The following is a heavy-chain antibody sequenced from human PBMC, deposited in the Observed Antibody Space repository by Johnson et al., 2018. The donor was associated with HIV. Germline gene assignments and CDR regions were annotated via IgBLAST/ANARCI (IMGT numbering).Heavy chain of an antibody. CDR3: AKDQPHRIVGATEKLAFDI. CDR1: GFTFSSYE. V-gene: IGHV3-NL1*01. CDR2: INWNGDST. Sequence: VQLVESGGVVVQPGRSLRLSCAASGFTFSSYEMNWVRQAPGKGLEWVSGINWNGDSTGYADSVKGRFTISRDNSKNTLYLQMNSLRAEDTAVYYCAKDQPHRIVGATEKLAFDIWGQGTMVTVSS. D-gene: IGHD1-26*01. J-gene: IGHJ3*02.